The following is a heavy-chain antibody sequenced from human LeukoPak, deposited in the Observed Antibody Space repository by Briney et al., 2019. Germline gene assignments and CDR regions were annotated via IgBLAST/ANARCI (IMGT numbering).Heavy chain of an antibody. D-gene: IGHD1-26*01. V-gene: IGHV3-74*01. CDR2: INTDGSST. CDR1: GFIFSSYW. J-gene: IGHJ4*02. CDR3: ARDSWRWELLSGNDY. Sequence: PGGSLRLSCAASGFIFSSYWMHWVRHAPGKGLAWVSRINTDGSSTSYADSVKGRFTISRDNSKNTLYLQMNSLRVEDTAVYYCARDSWRWELLSGNDYWGQGTLVTVSS.